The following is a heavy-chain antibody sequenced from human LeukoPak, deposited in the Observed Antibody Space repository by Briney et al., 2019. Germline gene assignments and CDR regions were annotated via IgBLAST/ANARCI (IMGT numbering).Heavy chain of an antibody. D-gene: IGHD3-16*01. CDR3: VVMPGY. J-gene: IGHJ4*02. CDR1: GGSITSYY. Sequence: SETLSLTCTVSGGSITSYYWSWIRQPPGKGLEWIGSLYYSGSSYYNPSLKSRVTISVDTSKNQFSLKLSSVTAADTAVYYCVVMPGYWGQGTLVTVSS. V-gene: IGHV4-59*05. CDR2: LYYSGSS.